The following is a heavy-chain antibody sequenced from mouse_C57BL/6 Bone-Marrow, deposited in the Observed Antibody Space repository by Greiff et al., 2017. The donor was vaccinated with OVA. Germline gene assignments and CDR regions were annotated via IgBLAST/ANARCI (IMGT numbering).Heavy chain of an antibody. CDR3: ARDDTTVVATPVAY. D-gene: IGHD1-1*01. CDR2: IYPGSGST. J-gene: IGHJ3*01. CDR1: GYTFTSYW. V-gene: IGHV1-55*01. Sequence: QVQLQQPGAELVKPGASVKMSCKASGYTFTSYWITWVKQRPGQGLEWIGDIYPGSGSTNYNEKFKSKATLTVDTSSSTDYMQLSSLTSEDSAVYYCARDDTTVVATPVAYWGQGTLVTVSA.